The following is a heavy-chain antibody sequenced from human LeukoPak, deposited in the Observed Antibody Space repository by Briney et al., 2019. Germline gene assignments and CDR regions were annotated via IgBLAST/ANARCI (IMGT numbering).Heavy chain of an antibody. D-gene: IGHD6-13*01. J-gene: IGHJ4*02. CDR3: ATDAGIIAVGSDS. V-gene: IGHV1-2*02. CDR1: GYNFSGYY. CDR2: INPNSGVT. Sequence: RASVKVSCKTSGYNFSGYYMHWARQAPGQGLEWMGWINPNSGVTNSAQKFQGRVTITRDTSISTAYMELSSLSSDDTAVYYCATDAGIIAVGSDSWGQGTLVTVSS.